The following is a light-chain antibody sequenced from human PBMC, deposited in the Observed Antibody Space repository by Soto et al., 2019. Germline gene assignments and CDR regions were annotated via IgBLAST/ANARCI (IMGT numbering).Light chain of an antibody. J-gene: IGKJ1*01. V-gene: IGKV3-15*01. CDR1: QSVRSN. CDR3: QHYNNWPRT. Sequence: EIVLTQSPATLSVSPGERATLSCRASQSVRSNLAWYQQKPGQAPRLLIYGASTRASGIPSRFSGSGSGTEFTLTISNLQSDDFAVYYWQHYNNWPRTFGQGTKVEIK. CDR2: GAS.